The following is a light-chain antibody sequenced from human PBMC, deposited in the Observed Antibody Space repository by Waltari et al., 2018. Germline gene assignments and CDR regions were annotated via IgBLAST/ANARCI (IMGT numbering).Light chain of an antibody. Sequence: QSALTQPRSVSGSPGQSVTISCTGTSSDVGGYNYVSWYQQPPGKAPKLMIYDVSKRPSGVPDRFSASKSGNTASLTISGLQAEDEADYYCCSYAGSYTDVFGTGTKVTVL. V-gene: IGLV2-11*01. J-gene: IGLJ1*01. CDR1: SSDVGGYNY. CDR2: DVS. CDR3: CSYAGSYTDV.